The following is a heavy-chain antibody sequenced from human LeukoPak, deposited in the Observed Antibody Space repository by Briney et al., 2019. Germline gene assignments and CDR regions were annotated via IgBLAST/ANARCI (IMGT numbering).Heavy chain of an antibody. CDR2: IYYSGST. D-gene: IGHD3-9*01. V-gene: IGHV4-39*01. Sequence: SETLSLTCTVSGGFISTSSHYWGWIRQPPGKGLEWIGSIYYSGSTYYNPSLKSRVTISVDTSKNQFSLRLNSVTAADTAVYYCARPLLRYFDYAFDIWGQGTMVTVSS. J-gene: IGHJ3*02. CDR1: GGFISTSSHY. CDR3: ARPLLRYFDYAFDI.